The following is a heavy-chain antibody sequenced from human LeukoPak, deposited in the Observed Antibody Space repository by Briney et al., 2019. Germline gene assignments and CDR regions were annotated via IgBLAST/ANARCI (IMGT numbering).Heavy chain of an antibody. CDR2: ISSSGTTQ. V-gene: IGHV3-11*04. D-gene: IGHD3-3*02. Sequence: GGSLRLSCAAYGVNFGDFYMSWIRQAPGRGLEWLSEISSSGTTQYYADSVKGRFTISRDHVKSSLYLQMDSLRVEDTAVYYCARNRGTYYRFWSGFSWGQGTLVTVSS. J-gene: IGHJ5*02. CDR3: ARNRGTYYRFWSGFS. CDR1: GVNFGDFY.